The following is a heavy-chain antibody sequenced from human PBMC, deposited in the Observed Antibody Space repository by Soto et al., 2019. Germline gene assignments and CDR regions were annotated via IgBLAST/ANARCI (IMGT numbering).Heavy chain of an antibody. CDR1: GGSITGGSISSTTYY. V-gene: IGHV4-39*01. D-gene: IGHD3-22*01. Sequence: NPSETLSLTCTVSGGSITGGSISSTTYYWGWMRQPPGKGLEWIASFFIGGNTYYNPSLKSRVTISVDTSKNQFSLKLSSVTAADTAVYYCARHKYHSRGPSAYWGQGTLVTVSS. CDR3: ARHKYHSRGPSAY. CDR2: FFIGGNT. J-gene: IGHJ4*02.